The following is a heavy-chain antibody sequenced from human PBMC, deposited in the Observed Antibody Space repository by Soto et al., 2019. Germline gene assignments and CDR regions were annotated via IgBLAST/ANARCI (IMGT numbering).Heavy chain of an antibody. CDR3: AKDHFPYYFGSGIYYTGPNAFNI. D-gene: IGHD3-10*01. V-gene: IGHV3-23*01. J-gene: IGHJ3*02. Sequence: GGSLRLSCAASGFTFSSYAMSWVRQAPGKGLEWVSAISGSGGSTYYADSVKGRFTISRDNSKNTLYLQMNSLRAEDTAEYYCAKDHFPYYFGSGIYYTGPNAFNIGGQGKMFTFSS. CDR2: ISGSGGST. CDR1: GFTFSSYA.